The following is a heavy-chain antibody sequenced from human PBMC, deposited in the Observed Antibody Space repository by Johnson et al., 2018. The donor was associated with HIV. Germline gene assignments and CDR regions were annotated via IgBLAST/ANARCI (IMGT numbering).Heavy chain of an antibody. V-gene: IGHV3-7*05. CDR2: IKEDGSED. CDR3: ANSLLLDAFNI. D-gene: IGHD2-15*01. Sequence: EVQLVESGGGLVQPGGSLRLSCAASGFTFSNYWMSWVRQAPGRGLEWLANIKEDGSEDYYVDSLKGRFTISRDNSKTTLYLQMNSLRDEDTAVYYCANSLLLDAFNIWGQGTMVTVSS. CDR1: GFTFSNYW. J-gene: IGHJ3*02.